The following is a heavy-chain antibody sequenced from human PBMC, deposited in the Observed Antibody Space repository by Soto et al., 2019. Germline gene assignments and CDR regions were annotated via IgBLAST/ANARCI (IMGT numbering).Heavy chain of an antibody. Sequence: GGSLRLSCSPSGFSFNSYAIMWVRQAPGKGLEWVSVISGSGGSSYFADSAKGRFTISRDNSKNMLYLEMNSLRAEDTARYFCAKGSIEYSASVDYWGQGTLVTVSS. CDR2: ISGSGGSS. CDR1: GFSFNSYA. J-gene: IGHJ4*02. D-gene: IGHD5-12*01. V-gene: IGHV3-23*01. CDR3: AKGSIEYSASVDY.